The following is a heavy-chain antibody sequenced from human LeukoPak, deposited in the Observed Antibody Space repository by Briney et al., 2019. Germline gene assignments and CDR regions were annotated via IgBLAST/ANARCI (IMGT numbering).Heavy chain of an antibody. V-gene: IGHV3-23*01. J-gene: IGHJ4*02. CDR2: SSGSNT. CDR3: AKRRSRNTGPFDS. Sequence: AGSLRRSCVASGFTISSIAMTWVRQPAGKGLEWVSASSGSNTLYPDIVRGRFTISRDDSKNILDLQMNSLRAEDTAVYYCAKRRSRNTGPFDSWGQGTLVTVSP. CDR1: GFTISSIA. D-gene: IGHD5-18*01.